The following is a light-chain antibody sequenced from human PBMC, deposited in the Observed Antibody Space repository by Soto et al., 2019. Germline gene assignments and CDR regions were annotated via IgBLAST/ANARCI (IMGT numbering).Light chain of an antibody. Sequence: DSQMTQSPSTLSASVGDRVTITCRASQSISSWLAWYQQKPGKAPKVLIYHAFSLETGVPSRFSGSGSGTDFTLTIDSLQPDDFATHFCQQINYYPYTFGQGTKLEI. CDR1: QSISSW. CDR3: QQINYYPYT. CDR2: HAF. V-gene: IGKV1-5*01. J-gene: IGKJ2*01.